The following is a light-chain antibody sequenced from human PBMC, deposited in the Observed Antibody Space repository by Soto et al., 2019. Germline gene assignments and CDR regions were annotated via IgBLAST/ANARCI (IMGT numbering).Light chain of an antibody. CDR1: SSDVGTYNY. CDR2: EVS. Sequence: QSVLTQPASVSGSPGQSITISCTGTSSDVGTYNYVSWYQHHPGKAPKLIIYEVSNRPSGVSNRFSGSKSGSTASLTISGLQAEDEADYHCTSYTRDTALFCGTGNKLTVL. V-gene: IGLV2-14*01. J-gene: IGLJ1*01. CDR3: TSYTRDTALF.